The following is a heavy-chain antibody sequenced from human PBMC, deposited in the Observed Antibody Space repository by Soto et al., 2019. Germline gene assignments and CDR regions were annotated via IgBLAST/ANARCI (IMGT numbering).Heavy chain of an antibody. J-gene: IGHJ4*02. V-gene: IGHV3-33*01. Sequence: GGSLRLSCAASGFTFSSYGMHWVRQAPGKGLEWVAVIWYDGSNKYYADSVKGRFTISRDNSKNTLYLQMNSLRAEDTAVYYCARYRNSITMIVVDFDYWGQGTLVPVSS. D-gene: IGHD3-22*01. CDR2: IWYDGSNK. CDR1: GFTFSSYG. CDR3: ARYRNSITMIVVDFDY.